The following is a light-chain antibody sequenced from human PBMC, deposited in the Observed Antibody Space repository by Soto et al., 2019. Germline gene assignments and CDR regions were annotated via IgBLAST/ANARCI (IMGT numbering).Light chain of an antibody. CDR3: QQSYIIPLT. J-gene: IGKJ5*01. CDR2: AAS. Sequence: DIQMTQSPSSLSASVGDRVTITCRASQGIGIYLHWYQQKPGKAPNLLIYAASSLQSGVPSRFGGSGSGTDFTLTISSLQAEDFATYYCQQSYIIPLTLGQGTRLEIK. CDR1: QGIGIY. V-gene: IGKV1-39*01.